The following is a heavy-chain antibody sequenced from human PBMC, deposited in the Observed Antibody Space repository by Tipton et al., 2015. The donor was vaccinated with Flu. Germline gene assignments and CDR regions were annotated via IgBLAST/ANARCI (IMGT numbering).Heavy chain of an antibody. CDR2: LYTSGTT. Sequence: TLSLTCTVSGGSISSDYWSWIRQPAGKGLEWIGRLYTSGTTNYNPSLKSRATMSADTSKNQFSLKLDSVTAADTAVYYCARGVAGGGIHHWGQGTLVTVSS. J-gene: IGHJ5*02. V-gene: IGHV4-4*07. CDR3: ARGVAGGGIHH. D-gene: IGHD3-16*01. CDR1: GGSISSDY.